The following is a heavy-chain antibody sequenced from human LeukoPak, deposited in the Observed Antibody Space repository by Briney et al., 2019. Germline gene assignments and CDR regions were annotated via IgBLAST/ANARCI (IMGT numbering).Heavy chain of an antibody. V-gene: IGHV3-33*01. CDR1: GFTFSSYG. D-gene: IGHD5-12*01. CDR2: IWYDGSNK. J-gene: IGHJ3*02. Sequence: GGSLRLSCAASGFTFSSYGMHWVRQAPGKGLEWVAVIWYDGSNKYYADSVKGRFTISRDNSKNTLYLQMNSLRAEDTAVYYCARESRGYSGYEPCFDIWGQGTMVTVSS. CDR3: ARESRGYSGYEPCFDI.